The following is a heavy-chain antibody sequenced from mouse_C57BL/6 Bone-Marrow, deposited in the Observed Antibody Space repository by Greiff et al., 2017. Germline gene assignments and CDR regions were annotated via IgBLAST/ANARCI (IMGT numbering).Heavy chain of an antibody. CDR3: ARSYVSSPYWYFDV. CDR1: GFTFSDYG. J-gene: IGHJ1*03. D-gene: IGHD1-1*01. Sequence: EVQGVESGGGLVKPGGSLKLSCAASGFTFSDYGMHWVRQAPEKGLEWVAYISSGSSTIYYADTVKGRFTISRDNAKNTLFLQMTSLRSEDTAMYYCARSYVSSPYWYFDVWGTGTTVTVSS. CDR2: ISSGSSTI. V-gene: IGHV5-17*01.